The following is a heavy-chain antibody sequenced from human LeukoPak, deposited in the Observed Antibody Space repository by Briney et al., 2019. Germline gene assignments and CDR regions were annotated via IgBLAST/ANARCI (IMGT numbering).Heavy chain of an antibody. CDR3: AHRLIVGCCSGGSCSPGNWFDP. J-gene: IGHJ5*02. D-gene: IGHD2-15*01. CDR1: GFSLSTSGVG. Sequence: SGPTLVNPTQTLTLTCTFSGFSLSTSGVGVGWIRQPPGKALEWLALIYWNDDKRYSPSLKSRLTITKDTSKNQVVLTMTNMDPVDTATYYCAHRLIVGCCSGGSCSPGNWFDPWGQGTLVTVSS. V-gene: IGHV2-5*01. CDR2: IYWNDDK.